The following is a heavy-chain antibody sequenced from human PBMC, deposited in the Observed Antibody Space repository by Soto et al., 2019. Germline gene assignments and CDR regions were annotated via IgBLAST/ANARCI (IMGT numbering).Heavy chain of an antibody. Sequence: SETLSLTCTVSGGAISTYYWTWIRQPAGKGLEWIGRIYSSGSTKYNPSLQSRVTMSLDTSNNQFSLGLTSVTAADTAVYYCAKGQRSSDCFDPWRQGTSVTVS. CDR2: IYSSGST. CDR3: AKGQRSSDCFDP. CDR1: GGAISTYY. V-gene: IGHV4-4*07. D-gene: IGHD2-2*01. J-gene: IGHJ5*02.